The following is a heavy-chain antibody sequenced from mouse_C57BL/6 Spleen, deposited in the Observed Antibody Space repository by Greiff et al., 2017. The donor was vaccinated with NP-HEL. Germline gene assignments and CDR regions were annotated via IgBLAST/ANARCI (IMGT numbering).Heavy chain of an antibody. CDR3: ARSPHYYGSRDYAMDY. CDR1: GFNIKNTY. CDR2: IDPANGNT. V-gene: IGHV14-3*01. Sequence: EVQLQESVAELVRPGASVKLSCTASGFNIKNTYMHWVKQRPEQGLEWIGRIDPANGNTKYAPKFQGKATITADTSSNTAYLQLSSLTSEDTAIYYCARSPHYYGSRDYAMDYGGQGTSVTVSS. D-gene: IGHD1-1*01. J-gene: IGHJ4*01.